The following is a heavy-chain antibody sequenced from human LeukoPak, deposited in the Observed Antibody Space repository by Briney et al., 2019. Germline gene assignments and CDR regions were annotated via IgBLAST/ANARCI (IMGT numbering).Heavy chain of an antibody. D-gene: IGHD3-16*01. J-gene: IGHJ5*02. V-gene: IGHV6-1*01. CDR2: TNYRSKWYN. CDR3: TRDPVWGSA. CDR1: AASVSIKSDS. Sequence: SPTLSLTFAISAASVSIKSDSWNWIRQSPSKGLEWLGRTNYRSKWYNEYAVSVKGRITVNPDTSKNQFSLQLNSVTPEDTAVYYCTRDPVWGSAWGQGTLVTVSS.